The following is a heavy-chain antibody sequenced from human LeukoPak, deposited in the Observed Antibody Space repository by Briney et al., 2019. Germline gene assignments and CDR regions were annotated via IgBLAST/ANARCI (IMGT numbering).Heavy chain of an antibody. CDR1: GFTFSNYG. CDR3: AKDLSNDCLWGSDRIDAFDV. J-gene: IGHJ3*01. Sequence: YPGGSLRLSCAASGFTFSNYGMHWVRQAPGKGLEWVSGISGSGGSTYYADSVKGRFTISRDSSNNMVYLQMSSLRAEDTAVYYCAKDLSNDCLWGSDRIDAFDVWGQGTMVTVAS. D-gene: IGHD3-16*02. V-gene: IGHV3-23*01. CDR2: ISGSGGST.